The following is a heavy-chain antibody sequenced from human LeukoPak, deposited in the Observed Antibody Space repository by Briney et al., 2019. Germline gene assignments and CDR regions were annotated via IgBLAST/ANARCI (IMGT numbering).Heavy chain of an antibody. Sequence: GGSLRLSCAASGFTFSSYAMHWVRQAPGKGLEWVAVISYDGSNKYYADSVKGRFTISRDNSKNTLYLQMNSLRAEDTVVYYCARDLIQLWLRGFIGYWGQGTLVTVSS. V-gene: IGHV3-30*04. CDR3: ARDLIQLWLRGFIGY. CDR1: GFTFSSYA. D-gene: IGHD5-18*01. CDR2: ISYDGSNK. J-gene: IGHJ4*02.